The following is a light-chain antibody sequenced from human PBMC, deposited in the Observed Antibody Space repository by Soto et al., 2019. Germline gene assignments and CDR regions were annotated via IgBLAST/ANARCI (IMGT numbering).Light chain of an antibody. CDR1: SSNIGAGYD. CDR3: QSYDNTLSGSRV. J-gene: IGLJ2*01. CDR2: GNT. V-gene: IGLV1-40*01. Sequence: QSVLTQPPSVSGAPGQRVTISCTGSSSNIGAGYDVHWYQQSPGTAPKVLIYGNTNRPSGVPDRFSGSKSGTSASLAITGLQAEDEADYYCQSYDNTLSGSRVFGGGTKLTVL.